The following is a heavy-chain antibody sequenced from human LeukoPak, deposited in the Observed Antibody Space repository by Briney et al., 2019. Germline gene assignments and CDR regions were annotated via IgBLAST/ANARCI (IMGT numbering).Heavy chain of an antibody. CDR3: ARQYGVIEAFDY. CDR1: GTSISSGAYS. V-gene: IGHV4-31*03. J-gene: IGHJ4*02. D-gene: IGHD4-17*01. CDR2: IYYSGNT. Sequence: SETLSLTCTVSGTSISSGAYSWSWVRQHPGKGLEWIAYIYYSGNTYYNPSLKRRVTISVDTSKNQFSLKLSSVTAADTAVYYCARQYGVIEAFDYWGRGILVTVSS.